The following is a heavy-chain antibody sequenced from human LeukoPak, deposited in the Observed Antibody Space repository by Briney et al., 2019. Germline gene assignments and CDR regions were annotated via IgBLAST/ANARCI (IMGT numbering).Heavy chain of an antibody. J-gene: IGHJ4*02. CDR1: GFTFSNAW. D-gene: IGHD1-20*01. Sequence: PGGSLRLSCAASGFTFSNAWMSWVRQAPGKGLEWVSSISTSSTYIYYADSVKGRFTISRDNAKNSLYLQMNSLRAEDTAVYYCARDPPFIIGTTFFDYWGQGTLVTVSS. CDR3: ARDPPFIIGTTFFDY. V-gene: IGHV3-21*01. CDR2: ISTSSTYI.